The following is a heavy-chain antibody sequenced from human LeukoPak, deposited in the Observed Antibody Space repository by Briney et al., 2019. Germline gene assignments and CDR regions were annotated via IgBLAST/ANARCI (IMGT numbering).Heavy chain of an antibody. Sequence: SETLSLTCTVSGGSTSSSSYYWGWIRQPPGKGLEWIGYIYYSGSTNYNPSLKSRVTISVDTSKNQFSLKLSSVTAADTAVYYCARGVTAMVTNYFDYWGQGTLVTVSS. CDR1: GGSTSSSSYY. CDR2: IYYSGST. CDR3: ARGVTAMVTNYFDY. D-gene: IGHD5-18*01. V-gene: IGHV4-61*05. J-gene: IGHJ4*02.